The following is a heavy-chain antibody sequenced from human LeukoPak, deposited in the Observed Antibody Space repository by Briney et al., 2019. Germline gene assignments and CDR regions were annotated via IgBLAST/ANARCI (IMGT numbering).Heavy chain of an antibody. D-gene: IGHD3-16*01. CDR2: ISWNSGNI. Sequence: GRSLRLSCAASEFTFDDYAMHWVRQAPGKGLEWVSGISWNSGNIDYADSVKGRFTISRDNAKNSLYLQMNSLRAEDTALYYCAKDIRRSGLLGGAFDIWGQGTMVTVSS. CDR3: AKDIRRSGLLGGAFDI. V-gene: IGHV3-9*01. J-gene: IGHJ3*02. CDR1: EFTFDDYA.